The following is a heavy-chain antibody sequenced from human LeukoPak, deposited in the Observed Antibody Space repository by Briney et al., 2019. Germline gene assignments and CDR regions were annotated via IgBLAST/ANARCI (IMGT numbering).Heavy chain of an antibody. CDR2: ISSSGSTI. D-gene: IGHD2-8*02. J-gene: IGHJ6*03. Sequence: GGSLRLXCAASGFTFSSYEMNWVRQAPGKGLEWVSYISSSGSTIYYADSVKGRFTISRDNAKNSLYLQMNSLRAEDTAVYYCAREISGGHDYYYYMDVWGKGTTVTVSS. CDR3: AREISGGHDYYYYMDV. V-gene: IGHV3-48*03. CDR1: GFTFSSYE.